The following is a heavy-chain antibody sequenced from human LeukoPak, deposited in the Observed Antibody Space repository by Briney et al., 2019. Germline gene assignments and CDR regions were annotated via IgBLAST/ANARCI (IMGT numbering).Heavy chain of an antibody. J-gene: IGHJ6*02. CDR1: GFTFSGFW. CDR3: ARGGGLDV. V-gene: IGHV3-7*03. CDR2: INSDGSEG. Sequence: PGGSLRLSCAVSGFTFSGFWMSWSRQAPGKGLEWVASINSDGSEGYYADVVKGRFTISRDNAKNSLYLQMSNLRAEDTAVYFCARGGGLDVWGQGATVTVSS. D-gene: IGHD3-16*01.